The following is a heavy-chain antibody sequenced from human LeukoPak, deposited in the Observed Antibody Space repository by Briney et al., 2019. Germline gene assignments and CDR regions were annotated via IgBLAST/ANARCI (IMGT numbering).Heavy chain of an antibody. CDR1: GFTFSSYV. CDR3: AKEYDSGGYGANFDY. CDR2: ISGSGGST. Sequence: PGGSLRLSCAASGFTFSSYVMSWVRQAPGKGLEWVSAISGSGGSTYYADSVKGRFTISRDNSKNTVYLQMDSLRAEDTAVYYCAKEYDSGGYGANFDYWGQGTLVTVSS. V-gene: IGHV3-23*01. D-gene: IGHD3-10*01. J-gene: IGHJ4*02.